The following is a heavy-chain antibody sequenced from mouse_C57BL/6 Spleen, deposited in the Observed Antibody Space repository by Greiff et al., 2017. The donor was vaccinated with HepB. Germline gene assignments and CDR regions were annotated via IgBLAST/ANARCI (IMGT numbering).Heavy chain of an antibody. J-gene: IGHJ1*03. CDR2: ISDGGSYT. CDR3: ARGGNFPGYFDV. CDR1: GFTFSSYA. Sequence: EVQLVESGGGLVKPGGSLKLSCAASGFTFSSYAMSWVRQTPEKRLEWVATISDGGSYTYYPDNVKGRFTISRDNAKNNLYLQMSHLKSEDTAMYYCARGGNFPGYFDVWGTGTTVTVSS. V-gene: IGHV5-4*01.